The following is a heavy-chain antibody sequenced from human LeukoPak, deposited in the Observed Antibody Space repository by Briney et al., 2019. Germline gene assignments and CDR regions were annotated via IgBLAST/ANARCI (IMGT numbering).Heavy chain of an antibody. Sequence: PGGSLRLSCAASGFTVNSNYMSWVRQAPGKGLEGVSVIYSGGNTYYADPVKGRLTISRDNSKNTMYVQMISLRAEDAAVYYCARELCANGVCYTAFDYWGQGTLVTVSS. CDR2: IYSGGNT. CDR3: ARELCANGVCYTAFDY. V-gene: IGHV3-66*01. CDR1: GFTVNSNY. D-gene: IGHD2-8*01. J-gene: IGHJ4*02.